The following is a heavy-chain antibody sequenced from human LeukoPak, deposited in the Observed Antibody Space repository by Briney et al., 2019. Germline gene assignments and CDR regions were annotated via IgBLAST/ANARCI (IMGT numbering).Heavy chain of an antibody. Sequence: GGSLRLSCAASGFTFSSYAMHWVRQAPGKGLEWVAVISYDGNNKYYADSVKGRFTISRDNSKNTLYLQMNSLRAEDTAVYYCARNYGGITDNWGQGTLVTVSS. CDR2: ISYDGNNK. CDR1: GFTFSSYA. V-gene: IGHV3-30-3*01. CDR3: ARNYGGITDN. D-gene: IGHD4-23*01. J-gene: IGHJ4*02.